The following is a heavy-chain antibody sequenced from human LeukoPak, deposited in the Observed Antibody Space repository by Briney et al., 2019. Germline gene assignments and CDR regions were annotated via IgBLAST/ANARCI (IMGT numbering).Heavy chain of an antibody. J-gene: IGHJ4*02. CDR2: IRYDGNNK. CDR3: AKDSCTGGSCYCFDY. D-gene: IGHD2-8*02. V-gene: IGHV3-30*02. CDR1: GFTFSSYG. Sequence: PGGSLRLSCAASGFTFSSYGMHWVRQAPGKGLEWVAFIRYDGNNKYYADSVKGRFTISRDNFRNTLYLQMNSLRAEDTAAYYCAKDSCTGGSCYCFDYWGQGTLVTVSS.